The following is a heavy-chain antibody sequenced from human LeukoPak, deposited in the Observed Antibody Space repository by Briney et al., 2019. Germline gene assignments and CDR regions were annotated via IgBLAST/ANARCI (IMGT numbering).Heavy chain of an antibody. J-gene: IGHJ6*02. Sequence: GGSLRLSCAASGFTFSSYELIWVRQAPGKGLEWVSYISSSGSTIYYADSVKGRFTISRDNAKNSLYLQMNSLRAEDTAVYYCARDIQLPTNYYYYYGMDVWGQGTTVTVSS. D-gene: IGHD5-18*01. CDR1: GFTFSSYE. CDR2: ISSSGSTI. V-gene: IGHV3-48*03. CDR3: ARDIQLPTNYYYYYGMDV.